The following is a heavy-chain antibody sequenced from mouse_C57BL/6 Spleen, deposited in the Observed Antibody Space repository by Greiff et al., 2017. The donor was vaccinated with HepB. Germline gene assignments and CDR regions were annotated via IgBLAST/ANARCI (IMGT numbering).Heavy chain of an antibody. CDR1: GYAFSSSW. V-gene: IGHV1-82*01. Sequence: QVHVKQSGPELVKPGASVKISCKASGYAFSSSWMNWVKQRPGQGLEWIGRIYPGDGDTNYNGKFKGKATLTADKSSSTAYMQLSSLTSEDSAVYFCARYYGSSYGDYFDYWGQGTTLTVSS. CDR3: ARYYGSSYGDYFDY. J-gene: IGHJ2*01. D-gene: IGHD1-1*01. CDR2: IYPGDGDT.